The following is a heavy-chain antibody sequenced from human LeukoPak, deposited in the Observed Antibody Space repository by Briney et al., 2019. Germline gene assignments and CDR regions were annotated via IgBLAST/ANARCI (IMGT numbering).Heavy chain of an antibody. J-gene: IGHJ4*02. CDR1: GYSISSGYY. V-gene: IGHV4-38-2*01. Sequence: SETLSLTCAVSGYSISSGYYWGWIRHPPGKGLEWIGSIYHSGSTYYNPSLKSRVTISVDTSKNQFSLKLSSVTAADTAVYYCVRVPGSSSWYQPRLLWGYFDYWGQGTLVTVSS. CDR2: IYHSGST. CDR3: VRVPGSSSWYQPRLLWGYFDY. D-gene: IGHD6-13*01.